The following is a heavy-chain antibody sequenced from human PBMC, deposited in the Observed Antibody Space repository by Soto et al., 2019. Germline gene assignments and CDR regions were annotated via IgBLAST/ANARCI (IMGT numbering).Heavy chain of an antibody. Sequence: EVQLVESGGGLVQPGGSLRLSCSASGFTFSSHWMHWVRQAPGKGLVWVSRVKTDGSFTNYAGSVTGRFTISRDNAKNTLYLQMNSLRAEDTAVYYCARDTVSGSGSNDYRGQGTLVTVSS. CDR2: VKTDGSFT. D-gene: IGHD3-10*01. J-gene: IGHJ4*02. V-gene: IGHV3-74*01. CDR1: GFTFSSHW. CDR3: ARDTVSGSGSNDY.